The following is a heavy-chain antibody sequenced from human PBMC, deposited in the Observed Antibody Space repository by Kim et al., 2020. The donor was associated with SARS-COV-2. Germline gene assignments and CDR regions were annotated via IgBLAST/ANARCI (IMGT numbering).Heavy chain of an antibody. J-gene: IGHJ4*02. CDR3: ARDSVGIAVAGTVFDY. V-gene: IGHV1-46*01. Sequence: ASVKVSCKASGYTFIRYYMHWVRQAPGQGLAWMGIINPSGGSTSHAQKLQGRVTMTRDTSTSTVYMELSSLRSENTAVYYCARDSVGIAVAGTVFDYWGQGTLVTVSS. CDR1: GYTFIRYY. CDR2: INPSGGST. D-gene: IGHD6-19*01.